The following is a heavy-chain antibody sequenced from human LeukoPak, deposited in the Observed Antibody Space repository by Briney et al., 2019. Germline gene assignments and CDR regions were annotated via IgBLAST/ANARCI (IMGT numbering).Heavy chain of an antibody. V-gene: IGHV3-21*01. Sequence: GGSLRLSCAASGFTFSSYSMNWVRQAPGKGLEWVSSISSSSSYIYCADSVKGRFTISRDNAKNSLYLQMNSLRAEDTAVYYCAREASGFDNNWFDPWGQGTLVTVSS. CDR3: AREASGFDNNWFDP. CDR1: GFTFSSYS. CDR2: ISSSSSYI. J-gene: IGHJ5*02. D-gene: IGHD5-12*01.